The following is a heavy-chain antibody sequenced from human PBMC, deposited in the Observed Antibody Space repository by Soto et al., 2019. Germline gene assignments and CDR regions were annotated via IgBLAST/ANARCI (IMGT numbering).Heavy chain of an antibody. CDR1: GYTFTSYA. J-gene: IGHJ3*02. D-gene: IGHD1-26*01. V-gene: IGHV1-3*01. Sequence: ASVKVSCKASGYTFTSYAMHWVHQAPGQRLEWMGWINAGNGNTKYSQKFQGRVTITRDTSASTAYMELSSLRSEDTAVYYCARFGSYYAFDIWGQGTMVTVSS. CDR2: INAGNGNT. CDR3: ARFGSYYAFDI.